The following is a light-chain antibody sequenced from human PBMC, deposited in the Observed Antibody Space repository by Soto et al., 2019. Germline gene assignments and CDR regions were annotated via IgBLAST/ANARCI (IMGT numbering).Light chain of an antibody. CDR1: QSVSSSY. Sequence: EIVLTQSPGTLSLSPGERATLSCRASQSVSSSYLAWYQQKPGQAPRLLIYGSSSRATDIPDRFSGSGSGTDFTLTISRLEPEDFAVYYCQQYGNSWTFGQGTKVEI. CDR2: GSS. J-gene: IGKJ1*01. V-gene: IGKV3-20*01. CDR3: QQYGNSWT.